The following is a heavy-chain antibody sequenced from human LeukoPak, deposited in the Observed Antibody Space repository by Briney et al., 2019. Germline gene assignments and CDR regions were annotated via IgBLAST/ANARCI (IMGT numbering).Heavy chain of an antibody. Sequence: GGSLRLSCTASGFTFSSYAFHWVRQAPGKGLEWVAVISYDGSNQYYADSVRGRLTISRDNSKNTLYLQMNSLRAEDTAVYYCAKDRRATVTTGNLNAFDIWAKGQWSPSLQ. CDR1: GFTFSSYA. CDR2: ISYDGSNQ. CDR3: AKDRRATVTTGNLNAFDI. D-gene: IGHD4-17*01. J-gene: IGHJ3*02. V-gene: IGHV3-30*18.